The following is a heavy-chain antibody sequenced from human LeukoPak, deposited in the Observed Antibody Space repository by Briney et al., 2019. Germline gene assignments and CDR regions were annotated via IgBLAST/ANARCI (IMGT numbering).Heavy chain of an antibody. CDR2: ISGSGGST. D-gene: IGHD6-19*01. CDR3: AKDRREYSSGWIIIDY. J-gene: IGHJ4*02. Sequence: VGSLRLSCAASGFTFSSYAMSWVRQAPGKGLEWVSAISGSGGSTYYADSVKGRFTISRDNSKNTLYLQMNSLRAEDTAVYYCAKDRREYSSGWIIIDYWGQGTLVTVSS. CDR1: GFTFSSYA. V-gene: IGHV3-23*01.